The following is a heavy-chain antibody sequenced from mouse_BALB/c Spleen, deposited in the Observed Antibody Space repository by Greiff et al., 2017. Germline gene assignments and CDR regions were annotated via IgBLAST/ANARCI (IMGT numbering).Heavy chain of an antibody. CDR3: TRGYYGSRGFAY. D-gene: IGHD1-1*01. J-gene: IGHJ3*01. CDR1: GYTFTSYY. CDR2: INPSNGGT. Sequence: VQLVESGAELVKPGASVKLSCKASGYTFTSYYMYWVKQRPGQGLEWIGEINPSNGGTNFNEKFKSKATLTVDKSSSTAYMQLSSLTSEDSAVYYCTRGYYGSRGFAYWGQGTLVTVSA. V-gene: IGHV1S81*02.